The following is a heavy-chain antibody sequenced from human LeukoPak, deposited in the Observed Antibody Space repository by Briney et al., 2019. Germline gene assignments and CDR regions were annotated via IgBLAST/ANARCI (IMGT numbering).Heavy chain of an antibody. Sequence: PGGSLRLSCAASGFTFSSYAMHWVRQAPGKGLEWVAVISYDGSNKYYADSVKGRFTISRDNSKNTLYLQMNSLRAEDTAVYYCARESTFDSGSYSGDFDYWGQGTLVTVSS. CDR1: GFTFSSYA. CDR3: ARESTFDSGSYSGDFDY. CDR2: ISYDGSNK. J-gene: IGHJ4*02. D-gene: IGHD1-26*01. V-gene: IGHV3-30-3*01.